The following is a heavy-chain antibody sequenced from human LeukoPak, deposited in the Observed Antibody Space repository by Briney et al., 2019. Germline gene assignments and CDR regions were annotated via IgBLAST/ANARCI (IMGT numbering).Heavy chain of an antibody. Sequence: PSETLSLTCAVSGYSIISTYFWGCVRQPPGEGLQECGNIYCTGSTYYNPSLKSRFTMSVDTSKNKLYLQLSSGTAADAAVYDCARHIGNYYVDYWGQGSLVPVYS. D-gene: IGHD1-7*01. CDR1: GYSIISTYF. CDR2: IYCTGST. CDR3: ARHIGNYYVDY. J-gene: IGHJ4*02. V-gene: IGHV4-38-2*01.